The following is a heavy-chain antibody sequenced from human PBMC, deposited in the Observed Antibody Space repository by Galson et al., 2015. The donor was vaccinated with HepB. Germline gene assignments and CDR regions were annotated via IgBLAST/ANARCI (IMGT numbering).Heavy chain of an antibody. CDR3: ARDYYDSSGYTYGMDV. V-gene: IGHV3-30*04. J-gene: IGHJ6*02. D-gene: IGHD3-22*01. CDR1: GFTFFSYA. CDR2: ISYDGRTK. Sequence: SLRLSCAASGFTFFSYAINCVRQAPGKGLEWVAVISYDGRTKHYADSVKGRFTISRDNSKNTLYLQMNSLGAEDTAVYYCARDYYDSSGYTYGMDVWGRGTTVTVSS.